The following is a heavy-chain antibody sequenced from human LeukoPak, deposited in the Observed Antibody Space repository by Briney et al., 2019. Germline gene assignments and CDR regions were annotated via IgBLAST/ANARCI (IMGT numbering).Heavy chain of an antibody. J-gene: IGHJ6*02. CDR3: ARVRLGLDV. CDR1: GFTFSSYA. CDR2: ISYDGSNK. Sequence: GGSLRLSCAASGFTFSSYAMHWVRQAPGKGLEWVAVISYDGSNKHYADSVKGRFTISRDNSKNTLYLQMNSLRAEDTAVYYCARVRLGLDVWGQGTTVTVSS. V-gene: IGHV3-30-3*01. D-gene: IGHD7-27*01.